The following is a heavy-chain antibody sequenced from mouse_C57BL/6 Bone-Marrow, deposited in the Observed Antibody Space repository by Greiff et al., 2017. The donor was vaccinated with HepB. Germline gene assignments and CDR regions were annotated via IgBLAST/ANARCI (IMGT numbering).Heavy chain of an antibody. CDR3: VRQYYGSSYDV. CDR2: IRSKSNNYAT. CDR1: GFSFNTYA. Sequence: EVKLVESGGGLVQPKGSLKLSCAASGFSFNTYAMNWVRQAPGKGVEWVARIRSKSNNYATYYADSVKDRFTISRDDSESMLYLQMNNLKTEDTAMYYCVRQYYGSSYDVWGTGTTVTVSS. V-gene: IGHV10-1*01. D-gene: IGHD1-1*01. J-gene: IGHJ1*03.